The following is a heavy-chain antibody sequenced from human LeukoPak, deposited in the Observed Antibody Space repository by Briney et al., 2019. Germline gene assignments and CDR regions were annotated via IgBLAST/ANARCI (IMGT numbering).Heavy chain of an antibody. V-gene: IGHV1-69*05. CDR2: IIPMFGTT. Sequence: GSSVKVSCKTSGGTFTTYSIGWGRQAPGQGLEWIGGIIPMFGTTNYAQNFQGRVTLTTDESTSTAYMELSSLRSEDTAVYYCARDFEGYNHSPWFDPWGQGTLVTVSS. D-gene: IGHD5-18*01. CDR3: ARDFEGYNHSPWFDP. CDR1: GGTFTTYS. J-gene: IGHJ5*02.